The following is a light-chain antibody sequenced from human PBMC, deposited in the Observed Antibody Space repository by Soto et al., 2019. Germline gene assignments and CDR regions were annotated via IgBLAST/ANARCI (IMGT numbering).Light chain of an antibody. J-gene: IGKJ1*01. CDR3: QQYNNWPPST. V-gene: IGKV3-20*01. CDR1: QSVTSNY. CDR2: VAF. Sequence: EIVLTQSPGTLSLSPGERATLSCRASQSVTSNYLAWYQQKPGQAPRLLIYVAFNRAPGIPDRFSGSGSGTDFTLTISSLQSEDFAVYYCQQYNNWPPSTFGQGTKVDI.